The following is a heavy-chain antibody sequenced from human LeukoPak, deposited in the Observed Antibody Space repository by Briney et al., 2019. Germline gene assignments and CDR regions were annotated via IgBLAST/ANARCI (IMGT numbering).Heavy chain of an antibody. CDR3: ARTYDFGRGPPGDAFDN. D-gene: IGHD3-3*01. V-gene: IGHV3-48*01. CDR1: GFTFTIFG. J-gene: IGHJ3*02. CDR2: IDARSGIR. Sequence: GGSLRLSCAAAGFTFTIFGLNWVRQAPGKGPVGVSYIDARSGIRYYADSVQGRFTISRDDARESVFLQMDGPRVDDTAVYYCARTYDFGRGPPGDAFDNWGPGTWVIVSA.